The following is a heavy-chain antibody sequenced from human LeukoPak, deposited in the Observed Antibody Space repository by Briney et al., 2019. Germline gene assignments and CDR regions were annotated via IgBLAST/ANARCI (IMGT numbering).Heavy chain of an antibody. J-gene: IGHJ4*02. Sequence: GGSLRLSCAASGFTFSSYAMTWVRQAPGKGLEWVSVISGSGGNTYHADSVKGRFTISRDNSKNTLSLQMNSLRVEDTAVYYCARGPVTTRSHFDYWGQGTLVTVSS. V-gene: IGHV3-23*01. CDR3: ARGPVTTRSHFDY. D-gene: IGHD4-11*01. CDR2: ISGSGGNT. CDR1: GFTFSSYA.